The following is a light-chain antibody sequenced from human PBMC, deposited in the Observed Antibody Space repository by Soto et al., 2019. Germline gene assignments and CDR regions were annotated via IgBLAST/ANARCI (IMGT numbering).Light chain of an antibody. CDR1: SSNIGAGYD. CDR2: GNS. Sequence: QSVLTQPPSVSGAPGQRVTISCTGSSSNIGAGYDVHWYQQLPGTAPKLLIYGNSNRPSGVPDRFSGSKSGTSASLAITGLQAEDEADYYCQSYDSSLSVVFGGETKHTVL. V-gene: IGLV1-40*01. J-gene: IGLJ2*01. CDR3: QSYDSSLSVV.